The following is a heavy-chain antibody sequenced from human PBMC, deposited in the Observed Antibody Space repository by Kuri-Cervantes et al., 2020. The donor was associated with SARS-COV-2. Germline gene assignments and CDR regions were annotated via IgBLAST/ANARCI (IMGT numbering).Heavy chain of an antibody. J-gene: IGHJ5*02. CDR2: FDPEDGET. Sequence: ASVKVSCKVSGYTLTELSMHWVRQAPGKGLEWMGGFDPEDGETIYAQKFQGRVTMTEDTSTDTAYMELSSLRSEDTAVYYCATAPAVVAANWFDPWGQGILVTVSS. CDR1: GYTLTELS. D-gene: IGHD2-15*01. V-gene: IGHV1-24*01. CDR3: ATAPAVVAANWFDP.